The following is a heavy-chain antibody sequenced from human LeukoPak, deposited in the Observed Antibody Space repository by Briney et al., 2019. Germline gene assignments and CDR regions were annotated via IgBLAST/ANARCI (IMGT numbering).Heavy chain of an antibody. J-gene: IGHJ4*02. Sequence: ASVKVSCKASGYTFTDYYIHWVRQAPGQGLEWMGRINPNSGGTNYAQKFQGRVTMTRDTSISTAYMELRRLRSDDTAVYYCARDFERPDYWGQGTLVTVSS. V-gene: IGHV1-2*06. CDR2: INPNSGGT. CDR3: ARDFERPDY. CDR1: GYTFTDYY.